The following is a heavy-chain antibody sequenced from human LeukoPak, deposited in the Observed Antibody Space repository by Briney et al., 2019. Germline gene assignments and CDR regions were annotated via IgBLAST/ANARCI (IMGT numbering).Heavy chain of an antibody. Sequence: PSETLSLTCTVSGGSISGYYWSWIRQPPGKGLELIGYIYYSGGTNYNPSLKGRVTISLDTSKNQLSLKLNSVTTADTAIYYCARSPTGSIDCWGQGTLVTVSS. V-gene: IGHV4-59*01. J-gene: IGHJ4*02. CDR1: GGSISGYY. CDR2: IYYSGGT. CDR3: ARSPTGSIDC. D-gene: IGHD7-27*01.